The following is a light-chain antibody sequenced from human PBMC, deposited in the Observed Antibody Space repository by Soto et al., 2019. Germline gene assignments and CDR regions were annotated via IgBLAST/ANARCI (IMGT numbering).Light chain of an antibody. Sequence: EIVLTQSPGTLSLSPGASATLSCRASERVSGSYLAWFQQRPGQAPRLLIYAASSRPTGIPDRFSGSGSGTEFTLTISRREPEDFAVYYCQQQGTSPPWTFGQGTRVEIK. CDR1: ERVSGSY. CDR2: AAS. J-gene: IGKJ1*01. V-gene: IGKV3-20*01. CDR3: QQQGTSPPWT.